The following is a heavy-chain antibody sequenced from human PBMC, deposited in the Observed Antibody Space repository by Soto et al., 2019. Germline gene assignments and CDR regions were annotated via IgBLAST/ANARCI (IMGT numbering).Heavy chain of an antibody. D-gene: IGHD3-22*01. J-gene: IGHJ4*02. CDR2: IYYSVTT. Sequence: SETLSLTFTVSGASISSGGYYWSCIRQHPWKRLEWLGYIYYSVTTYYNPSLKGRVSMSVDTSKIQFSLKLDSVTAADTAVYFCPTTEPYLVILDYWGQGTLVTVSS. CDR1: GASISSGGYY. CDR3: PTTEPYLVILDY. V-gene: IGHV4-31*03.